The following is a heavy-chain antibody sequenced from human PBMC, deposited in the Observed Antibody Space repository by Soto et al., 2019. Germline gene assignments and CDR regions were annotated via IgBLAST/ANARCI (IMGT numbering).Heavy chain of an antibody. D-gene: IGHD3-3*01. CDR3: AREGSYYDFWSGYRAPFDY. J-gene: IGHJ4*02. CDR1: GFTFSSYG. CDR2: IWYDGSNK. Sequence: GGSLRLSCAASGFTFSSYGMHWVRQAPGKGLEWVAVIWYDGSNKYYADSVKGRFTISRDNSKNTLYLQMNSLRAEDTAVYYCAREGSYYDFWSGYRAPFDYRGQGTLVTVSS. V-gene: IGHV3-33*01.